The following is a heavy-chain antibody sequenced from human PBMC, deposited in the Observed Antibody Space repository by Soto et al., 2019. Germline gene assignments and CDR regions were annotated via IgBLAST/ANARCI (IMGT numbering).Heavy chain of an antibody. CDR3: ARGGRVSASLAYDMHV. Sequence: QVQLVQSGAEVKKPGASLKVSCKASGYTFSNFGVSWVRQAPGQGLEWIGWINPDNGDTNYGQKFQGRATMTTDTFTNTACMEVRGLSSDDTAVSYCARGGRVSASLAYDMHVGGDRTMVTVSS. V-gene: IGHV1-18*01. J-gene: IGHJ6*03. CDR1: GYTFSNFG. CDR2: INPDNGDT. D-gene: IGHD6-6*01.